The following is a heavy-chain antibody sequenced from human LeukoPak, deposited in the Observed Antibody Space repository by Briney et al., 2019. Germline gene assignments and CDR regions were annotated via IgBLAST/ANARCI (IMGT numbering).Heavy chain of an antibody. CDR2: INPNSGGT. V-gene: IGHV1-2*02. J-gene: IGHJ4*02. Sequence: ASVKVSCKAYGYTFTGYYMHWVRQAPGQGLEWMGWINPNSGGTNYAQKCQGRVTMTRDTSISIAYMELSRLRSDDTAVYYCAREVGYYCSGGSCYAGFGYFDYWGQGTLVTVSS. CDR3: AREVGYYCSGGSCYAGFGYFDY. D-gene: IGHD2-15*01. CDR1: GYTFTGYY.